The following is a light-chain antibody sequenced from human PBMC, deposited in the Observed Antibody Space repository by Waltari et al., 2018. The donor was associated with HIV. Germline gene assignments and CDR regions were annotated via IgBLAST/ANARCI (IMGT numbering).Light chain of an antibody. CDR3: QSPGSGGTYV. J-gene: IGLJ1*01. CDR1: YLSKKH. V-gene: IGLV3-25*03. Sequence: SSELTQTPALSVSPGQTARLTCSGDYLSKKHTFWYHQRPGQAPVLVIYKDSERPSGIPERFSGSSSGTTVTLTISGVQAEDEGDYYCQSPGSGGTYVFGPGTKVTVL. CDR2: KDS.